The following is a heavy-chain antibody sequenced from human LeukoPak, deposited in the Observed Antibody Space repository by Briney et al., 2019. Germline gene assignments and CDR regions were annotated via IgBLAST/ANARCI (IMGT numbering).Heavy chain of an antibody. Sequence: SETLSHTCTVSGGSISTYYWSWIRQPPGKGLEWIGNIYYSGSTNYNPSLKSRVTISVDTSKNQFSLKLSSVTAADTAVYYCARDRGDGYDYFWDYWGQGTLVTVSS. D-gene: IGHD5-12*01. CDR1: GGSISTYY. CDR3: ARDRGDGYDYFWDY. CDR2: IYYSGST. V-gene: IGHV4-59*01. J-gene: IGHJ4*02.